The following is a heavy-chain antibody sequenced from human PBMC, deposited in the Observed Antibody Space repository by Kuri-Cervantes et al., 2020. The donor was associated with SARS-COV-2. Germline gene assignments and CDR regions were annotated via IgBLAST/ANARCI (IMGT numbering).Heavy chain of an antibody. Sequence: SETLSLTCTVPDGSISSYYWSWIRQPPGKGLEWIGYIYYSGSTNYNPSLKSRVTISVDTSKNQFSLKLSSVTAADTAVYYCARVGRFLEWLLSVGGYYYYMDVWGKGTTVTVSS. D-gene: IGHD3-3*01. J-gene: IGHJ6*03. CDR3: ARVGRFLEWLLSVGGYYYYMDV. CDR2: IYYSGST. V-gene: IGHV4-59*12. CDR1: DGSISSYY.